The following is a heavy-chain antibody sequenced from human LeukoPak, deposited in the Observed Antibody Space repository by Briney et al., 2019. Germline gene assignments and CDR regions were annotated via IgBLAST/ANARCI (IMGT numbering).Heavy chain of an antibody. Sequence: SVKVSCKASGGTFSSYAISWVRQAPGQGLEWMGGIIPIFGTASYAQKFQGRVTITTDESTSTAYMELSSLRSEDTAVYYCASSYGSGSYYKSYYYYMDVWGKGTTVTVSS. CDR3: ASSYGSGSYYKSYYYYMDV. V-gene: IGHV1-69*05. CDR1: GGTFSSYA. D-gene: IGHD3-10*01. J-gene: IGHJ6*03. CDR2: IIPIFGTA.